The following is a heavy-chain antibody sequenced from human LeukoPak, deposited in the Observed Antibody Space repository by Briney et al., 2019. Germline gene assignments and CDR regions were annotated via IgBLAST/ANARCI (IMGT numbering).Heavy chain of an antibody. Sequence: PGGSLRLSCAASGFTFSSYGMSWVRQAPGKGLEWVSAISGSGGSTYYADSVKGRFTISRDNSKNTLYLQMNSLRAEDTAVYYCAKNPLIYDYVWGSYRYTDYYYMDVWGRGTTVTISS. CDR2: ISGSGGST. CDR1: GFTFSSYG. D-gene: IGHD3-16*02. V-gene: IGHV3-23*01. J-gene: IGHJ6*03. CDR3: AKNPLIYDYVWGSYRYTDYYYMDV.